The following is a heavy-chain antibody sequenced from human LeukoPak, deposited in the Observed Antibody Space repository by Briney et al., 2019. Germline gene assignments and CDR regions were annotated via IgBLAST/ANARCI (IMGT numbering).Heavy chain of an antibody. V-gene: IGHV4-34*01. CDR1: GGSFSGYY. CDR2: INHSGST. Sequence: SETLSLTCAVYGGSFSGYYWSWIRQPPGKGLEWIGEINHSGSTNYDPSLKSRVTISVDTSKNQFSLKLSSVTAADTAVYYCARDLEYYDSSGYYRYFDYWGQGTLVTVSS. CDR3: ARDLEYYDSSGYYRYFDY. J-gene: IGHJ4*02. D-gene: IGHD3-22*01.